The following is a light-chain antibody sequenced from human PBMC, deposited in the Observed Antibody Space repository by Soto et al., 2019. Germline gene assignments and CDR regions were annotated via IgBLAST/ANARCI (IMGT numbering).Light chain of an antibody. V-gene: IGKV3-11*01. CDR2: DTS. CDR1: QSVNSF. J-gene: IGKJ4*01. Sequence: EIFLTQSPVALSLSPGERATLSWRASQSVNSFLAWYQQKPGQAPRLLIYDTSNRATGIPARFSGSGSGTDFTLTISSLEPEDFAIYYCQQRAKWPLTFGGGTKVDIK. CDR3: QQRAKWPLT.